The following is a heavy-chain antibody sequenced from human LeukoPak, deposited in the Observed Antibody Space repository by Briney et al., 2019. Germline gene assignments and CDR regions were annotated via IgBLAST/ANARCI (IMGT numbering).Heavy chain of an antibody. D-gene: IGHD4-17*01. V-gene: IGHV4-34*01. Sequence: SETLSLTCAVYGGSFNGYYWSWIRQPPGKGLEWIGEINHSESTNYNPSLKSRVTISVDTSKNQFSLKLSSVTAADTAVYYCARVRRYGDYGFNAFDIWGQGTMVTVSS. CDR1: GGSFNGYY. CDR3: ARVRRYGDYGFNAFDI. CDR2: INHSEST. J-gene: IGHJ3*02.